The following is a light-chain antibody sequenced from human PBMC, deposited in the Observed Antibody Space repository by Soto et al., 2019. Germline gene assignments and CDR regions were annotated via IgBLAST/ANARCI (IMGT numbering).Light chain of an antibody. J-gene: IGLJ3*02. Sequence: QSVLTQPPSASGTPGQRVTISCSGSSSNIGSNTVNWYQQLPGTAPKLLSYSNNQRPSGVPDRFSGSKSGTSASLAISGLQSEDEADYYCAAWDDSLNAWVFGGGTQLTVL. V-gene: IGLV1-44*01. CDR2: SNN. CDR1: SSNIGSNT. CDR3: AAWDDSLNAWV.